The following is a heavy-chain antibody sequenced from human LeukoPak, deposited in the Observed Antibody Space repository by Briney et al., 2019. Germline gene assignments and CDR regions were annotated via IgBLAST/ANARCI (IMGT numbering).Heavy chain of an antibody. CDR3: ARDWEQLVYDY. V-gene: IGHV3-7*01. Sequence: PGGSLRLSCAASGFTFSSYWMSWVRQAPGEGLEWVANIKQDGSEKYYVDSVKGRFTISRDNAKNSLYLQMNSLRAEDTAVYYCARDWEQLVYDYWGQGTLVTVSS. J-gene: IGHJ4*02. CDR2: IKQDGSEK. D-gene: IGHD6-13*01. CDR1: GFTFSSYW.